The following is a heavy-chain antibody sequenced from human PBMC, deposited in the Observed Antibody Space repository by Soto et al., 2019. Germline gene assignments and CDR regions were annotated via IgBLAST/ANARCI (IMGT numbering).Heavy chain of an antibody. CDR1: GFTFSSYA. V-gene: IGHV3-23*01. CDR3: AKDVHYDIVTGIEYFHH. D-gene: IGHD3-9*01. CDR2: ISGSGRIT. J-gene: IGHJ1*01. Sequence: EVELLESGGGLVQPGGSLRLSCAASGFTFSSYAMSWVRRAPGKGLEWVSGISGSGRITKYADSVKGRFIISRDNFKKTMVLQRNSLRAEDTAVYYCAKDVHYDIVTGIEYFHHWAQGTLVTVSS.